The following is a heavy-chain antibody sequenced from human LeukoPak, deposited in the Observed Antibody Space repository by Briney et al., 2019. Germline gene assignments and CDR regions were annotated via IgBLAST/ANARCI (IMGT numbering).Heavy chain of an antibody. V-gene: IGHV4-38-2*02. CDR1: GGSISSYY. CDR3: ARDPRIVGATTGYNY. J-gene: IGHJ4*02. Sequence: SETLSLTCTVSGGSISSYYWGWIRQPPGKGLEWIGSIYHSGSTYYNPSLKSRVTISVDTSKNQFSLKLSSVTAADTAVYYCARDPRIVGATTGYNYWGQGTLVTVSS. D-gene: IGHD1-26*01. CDR2: IYHSGST.